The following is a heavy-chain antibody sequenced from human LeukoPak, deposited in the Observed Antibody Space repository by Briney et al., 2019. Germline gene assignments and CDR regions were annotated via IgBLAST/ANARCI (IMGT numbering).Heavy chain of an antibody. CDR2: IIPILGIA. CDR3: ARGNGIFGVVSDY. D-gene: IGHD3-3*01. CDR1: GGTFSSYT. Sequence: ASVKVSCKASGGTFSSYTISWVRQAPGQGLEWVGRIIPILGIANYAQKFQGRVTITADKSTSTAYMELSSLRSEDTAVYCCARGNGIFGVVSDYWGQGTLVTVSS. V-gene: IGHV1-69*02. J-gene: IGHJ4*02.